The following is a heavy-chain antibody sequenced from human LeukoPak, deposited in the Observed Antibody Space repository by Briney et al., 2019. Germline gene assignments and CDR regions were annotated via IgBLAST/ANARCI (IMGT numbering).Heavy chain of an antibody. CDR3: AREYYYGSGSPYGMDV. J-gene: IGHJ6*02. V-gene: IGHV3-7*01. Sequence: GGSLRLSCAASGFTFGSYWMSWVRQAPGKGLEWVANIKQDGSEKYYVDSVKGRFTISRDNAKNSLYLQMNSLRAEDTAVYYCAREYYYGSGSPYGMDVWGQGTTVTVSS. CDR2: IKQDGSEK. CDR1: GFTFGSYW. D-gene: IGHD3-10*01.